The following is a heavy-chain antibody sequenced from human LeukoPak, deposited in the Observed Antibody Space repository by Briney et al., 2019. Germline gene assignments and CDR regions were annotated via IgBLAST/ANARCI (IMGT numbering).Heavy chain of an antibody. V-gene: IGHV3-11*03. CDR1: GFTFSDYY. J-gene: IGHJ4*02. D-gene: IGHD5-12*01. Sequence: GGSLRLSCAVSGFTFSDYYMSWIRQAPGKGLEWVSYISSTSSYTNYADSVKGRFTISRDNAKNSLHLQMNSLRAEDTAVYYCARSYGWLPGGMWGQGTLVIVSS. CDR2: ISSTSSYT. CDR3: ARSYGWLPGGM.